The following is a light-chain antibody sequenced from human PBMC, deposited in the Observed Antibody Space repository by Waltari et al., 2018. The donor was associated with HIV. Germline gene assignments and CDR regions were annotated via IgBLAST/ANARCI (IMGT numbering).Light chain of an antibody. V-gene: IGLV10-54*04. J-gene: IGLJ2*01. CDR3: ATWDISLSAVV. Sequence: QAGLTQPPSVSKGMRQPATLTCTGHSNNVGNHGAAWLQQHQGHPPKLLSYRDNKRPSGISERFSASRSGNTASLTITGVQPEDEADYFCATWDISLSAVVFGGETTLTVL. CDR2: RDN. CDR1: SNNVGNHG.